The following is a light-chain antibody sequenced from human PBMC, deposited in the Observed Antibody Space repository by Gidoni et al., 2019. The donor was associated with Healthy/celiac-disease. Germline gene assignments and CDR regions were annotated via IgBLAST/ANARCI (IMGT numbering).Light chain of an antibody. CDR3: QVWDSSTFVV. Sequence: SSELTQPLSVSVALGQTARITCGGNNIGSKNVHWYQKKPGQAPVLVIYRDSIRPSGIPERFSGSNSGNTATLTISRAQAGDEADYYCQVWDSSTFVVFGGGTKLTVL. CDR1: NIGSKN. J-gene: IGLJ2*01. V-gene: IGLV3-9*01. CDR2: RDS.